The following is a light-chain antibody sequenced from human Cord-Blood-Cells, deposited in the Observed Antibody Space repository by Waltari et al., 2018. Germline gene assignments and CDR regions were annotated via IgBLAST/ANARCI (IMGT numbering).Light chain of an antibody. CDR1: QGISNS. V-gene: IGKV1-NL1*01. Sequence: DIQMTQSPSSLSASVAHRFTITCRASQGISNSLAWYQQKPGKAPKLLLYAASRLESGVTSRFSGSGSGTDYTRTISSLQPEDFATYDCQQYYSTPYTFGQGTKLEIK. CDR3: QQYYSTPYT. CDR2: AAS. J-gene: IGKJ2*01.